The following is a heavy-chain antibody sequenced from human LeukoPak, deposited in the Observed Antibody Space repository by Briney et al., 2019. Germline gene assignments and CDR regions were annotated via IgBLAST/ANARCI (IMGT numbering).Heavy chain of an antibody. CDR3: ARVPLHDSSGHYYPH. J-gene: IGHJ1*01. Sequence: ASVKVSCKASGYTFTSYGISWVRQAPGQRLEWMGWINGGSGNAKYSQNFQGRVTIIRDTSASTAYMELSSLRSEDTAVYYCARVPLHDSSGHYYPHWGQGTLVTVSS. CDR2: INGGSGNA. D-gene: IGHD3-22*01. V-gene: IGHV1-3*01. CDR1: GYTFTSYG.